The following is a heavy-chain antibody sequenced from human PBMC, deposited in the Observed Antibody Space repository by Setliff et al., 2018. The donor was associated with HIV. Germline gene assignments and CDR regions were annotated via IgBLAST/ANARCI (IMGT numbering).Heavy chain of an antibody. CDR1: GYTFNNFY. Sequence: ASVKVSCKASGYTFNNFYLHWVRLAPGQGLEWMGMVNPSGGSTVYAQKFQGRVTMTSDTSTNTVYMDLSSLRSDDTAVYYCATITVAGTGAFDIWGQGTMVTVSS. CDR2: VNPSGGST. D-gene: IGHD6-19*01. J-gene: IGHJ3*02. CDR3: ATITVAGTGAFDI. V-gene: IGHV1-46*02.